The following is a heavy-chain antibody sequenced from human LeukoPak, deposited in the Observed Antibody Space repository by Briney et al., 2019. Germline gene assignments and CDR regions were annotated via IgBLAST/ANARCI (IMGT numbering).Heavy chain of an antibody. V-gene: IGHV1-2*02. CDR3: ATSLNVTLIKCFDL. CDR1: GYTFTGSY. D-gene: IGHD2-21*02. Sequence: ASVKVSCKASGYTFTGSYMHWVRQAPGQGLEWMGWINPNNGGTKSAQKFQGRVTMTRDTSISTAYMEMTGLRSDDAAVYYCATSLNVTLIKCFDLWGRGTLVTVSS. CDR2: INPNNGGT. J-gene: IGHJ2*01.